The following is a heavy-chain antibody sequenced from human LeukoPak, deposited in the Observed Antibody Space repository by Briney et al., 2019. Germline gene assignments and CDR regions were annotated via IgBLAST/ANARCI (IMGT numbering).Heavy chain of an antibody. Sequence: GGSLRLSCASSGFTFSRYGMSWVRQAPGKGGEGVSAMSGSYDGRYYAACVGGRVTISRETSRSRLYREINSVRAADAAVYYCAKAPVTSCRGAFFYPFDYWGQGTLVTVSS. CDR3: AKAPVTSCRGAFFYPFDY. CDR1: GFTFSRYG. D-gene: IGHD2-15*01. V-gene: IGHV3-23*01. J-gene: IGHJ4*02. CDR2: MSGSYDGR.